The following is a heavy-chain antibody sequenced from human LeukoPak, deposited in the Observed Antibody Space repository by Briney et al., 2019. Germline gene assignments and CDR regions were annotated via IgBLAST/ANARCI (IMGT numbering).Heavy chain of an antibody. D-gene: IGHD2-15*01. CDR2: INPNSGGT. V-gene: IGHV1-2*06. CDR1: GYTFTGYY. Sequence: ASVKVSCKASGYTFTGYYMFWVRQAPGQGLEWMGRINPNSGGTNYAQKFQGRVTMTRDPSISTAYMELSRLRSDDTAVYYGARGYCSGGSCYSVENWFDPWGQGTLVTVSS. J-gene: IGHJ5*02. CDR3: ARGYCSGGSCYSVENWFDP.